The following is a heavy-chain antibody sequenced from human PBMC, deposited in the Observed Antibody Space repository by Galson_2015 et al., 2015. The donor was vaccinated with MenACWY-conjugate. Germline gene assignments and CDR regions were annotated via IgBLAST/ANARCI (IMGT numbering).Heavy chain of an antibody. CDR3: AREWFGEFDYYYYGMDV. D-gene: IGHD3-10*01. CDR2: ISSSSSYI. Sequence: SLRLSCAASGFTFSSYSMNWVRQAPGKGLEWVSSISSSSSYIYYADSVKGRFTISRDNAKNSLYLQMNSLRAEDTAVYYCAREWFGEFDYYYYGMDVWGQGTTVTVSS. J-gene: IGHJ6*02. V-gene: IGHV3-21*01. CDR1: GFTFSSYS.